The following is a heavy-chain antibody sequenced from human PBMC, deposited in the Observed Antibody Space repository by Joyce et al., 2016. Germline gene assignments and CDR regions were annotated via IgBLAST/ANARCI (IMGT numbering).Heavy chain of an antibody. V-gene: IGHV3-30*01. CDR3: VRDYDTSGYSGGFDY. CDR2: TSYDGHNN. J-gene: IGHJ4*02. CDR1: RYTFTKYG. D-gene: IGHD3-22*01. Sequence: QVQLVESGGGVVQPGRSLRLSCEAPRYTFTKYGMHWVRQAPGRGLEWVAVTSYDGHNNFYADSVRGRFTISRDNSENTVHLQMNSLRPDDTAVYYCVRDYDTSGYSGGFDYWGQGTLVTVSS.